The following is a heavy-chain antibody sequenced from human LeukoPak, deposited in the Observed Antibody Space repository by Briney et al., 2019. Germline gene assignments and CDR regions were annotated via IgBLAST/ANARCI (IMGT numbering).Heavy chain of an antibody. Sequence: GESLKIFCKGSGDRFTNYWIGWVRQMPGEGLEWMGAVSPADSDTRYSPSFQGQVTISADESINTAYLQLTSLKASETAMYYCARQGAELGNFDYWGQGTLVIVSS. CDR3: ARQGAELGNFDY. CDR1: GDRFTNYW. J-gene: IGHJ4*01. D-gene: IGHD3-16*01. V-gene: IGHV5-51*01. CDR2: VSPADSDT.